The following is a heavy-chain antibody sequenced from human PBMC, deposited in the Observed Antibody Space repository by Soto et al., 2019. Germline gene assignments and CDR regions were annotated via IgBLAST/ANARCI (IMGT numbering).Heavy chain of an antibody. CDR1: GASTVSHYH. CDR3: ALALGPTTGLDY. CDR2: IFNSETT. Sequence: QVQLQESGPGLVKPSQTLSLTCSVSGASTVSHYHWTWIRQPPGKGLEWMGYIFNSETTFYNPSLTRRLCRSMDTSGNHFSLELRSVTAADTAVYYCALALGPTTGLDYWGQGTLVTVSS. J-gene: IGHJ4*02. D-gene: IGHD1-26*01. V-gene: IGHV4-31*02.